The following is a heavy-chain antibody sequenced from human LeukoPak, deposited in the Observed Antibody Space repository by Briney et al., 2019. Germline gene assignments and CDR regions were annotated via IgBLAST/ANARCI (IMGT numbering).Heavy chain of an antibody. CDR3: ARGRFRSPNWFDP. D-gene: IGHD1-14*01. CDR1: GGSFSGYY. J-gene: IGHJ5*02. CDR2: INHSGST. V-gene: IGHV4-34*01. Sequence: SETLSLTCAVYGGSFSGYYWSWIRQPPGKGLEWIGEINHSGSTNYNPSLKSRVTISVDTSKNQFSLRLSSVTAADTAVYYCARGRFRSPNWFDPWGQGTLVTVSS.